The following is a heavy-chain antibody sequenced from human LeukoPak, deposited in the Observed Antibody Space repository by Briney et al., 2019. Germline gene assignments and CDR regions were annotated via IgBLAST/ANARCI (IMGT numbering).Heavy chain of an antibody. CDR1: GYTFSDHY. CDR2: IIPIFGTA. CDR3: ASDGGYCSSTSCPQQYYYYYMDV. J-gene: IGHJ6*03. Sequence: RASVKVSCKTSGYTFSDHYVQWLRQAPGQGLEWMGGIIPIFGTANYAQKFQGRVTITTDESTSTAYMELSSLRSEDTAVYYCASDGGYCSSTSCPQQYYYYYMDVWGKGTTVTVSS. V-gene: IGHV1-69*05. D-gene: IGHD2-2*01.